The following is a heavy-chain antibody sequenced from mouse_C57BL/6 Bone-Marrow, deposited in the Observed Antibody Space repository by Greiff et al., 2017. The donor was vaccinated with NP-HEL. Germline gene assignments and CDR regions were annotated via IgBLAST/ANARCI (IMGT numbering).Heavy chain of an antibody. D-gene: IGHD2-3*01. CDR1: GFTFSDYY. V-gene: IGHV5-16*01. Sequence: EVKLMESEGGLVQPGSSMKLSCTASGFTFSDYYMAWVRQVPEKGLEWVANINYDGSSTYYLDSLKSRFLISRDNAKNILYLQMSSLKSEDTATYYCARYEGWFAYWGQGTLVTVSA. CDR3: ARYEGWFAY. CDR2: INYDGSST. J-gene: IGHJ3*01.